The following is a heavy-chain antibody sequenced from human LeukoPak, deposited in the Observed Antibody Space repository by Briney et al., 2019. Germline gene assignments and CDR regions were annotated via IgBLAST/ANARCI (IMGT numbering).Heavy chain of an antibody. Sequence: GGCLRLSCAASGFTFSSYGMHWVRQAPGKGLEWVAFIRYDGSNKYYADSVKGRFTISRDNSKNTLYLQMNSLRAEDTAVYYCAKGPRFGELSYFDYWGQGTLVTVSS. CDR3: AKGPRFGELSYFDY. J-gene: IGHJ4*02. D-gene: IGHD3-10*01. CDR1: GFTFSSYG. V-gene: IGHV3-30*02. CDR2: IRYDGSNK.